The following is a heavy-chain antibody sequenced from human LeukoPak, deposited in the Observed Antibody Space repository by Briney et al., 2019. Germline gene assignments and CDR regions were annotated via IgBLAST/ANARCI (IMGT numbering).Heavy chain of an antibody. D-gene: IGHD6-6*01. V-gene: IGHV4-39*06. CDR2: IYHSGST. CDR3: ARDVVVGSSSWSVAFAI. Sequence: SETLSLTCTVSSGSIRNSNYYWGWIRQPPGKGLEWIGEIYHSGSTNYNPSHKSRVTISVDKSNTPFTLNLTSVPAADTAVYYCARDVVVGSSSWSVAFAIWGQGTLVTVSS. J-gene: IGHJ3*02. CDR1: SGSIRNSNYY.